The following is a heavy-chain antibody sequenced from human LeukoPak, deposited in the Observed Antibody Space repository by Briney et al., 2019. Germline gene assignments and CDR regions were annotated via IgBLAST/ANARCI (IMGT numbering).Heavy chain of an antibody. CDR3: ASRFTGTDYYDSSGYGG. CDR2: IYYSGST. V-gene: IGHV4-39*01. D-gene: IGHD3-22*01. Sequence: PSETLSLTCTVSGGSISSSSYYWGWIRQPPGKGLEWIGSIYYSGSTYYNPSLKSRVTISVDTSKNQFSLKLSSVTAADTAVYYCASRFTGTDYYDSSGYGGWGQGTLVTVSS. CDR1: GGSISSSSYY. J-gene: IGHJ4*02.